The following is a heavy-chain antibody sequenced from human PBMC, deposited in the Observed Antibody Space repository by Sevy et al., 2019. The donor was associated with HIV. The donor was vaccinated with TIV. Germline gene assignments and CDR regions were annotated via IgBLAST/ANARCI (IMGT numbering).Heavy chain of an antibody. J-gene: IGHJ4*02. CDR3: ARDPIAVAGYFDY. Sequence: GGSLRLSCAASVFTFSSYSMNWVRQAPGKGLEWVSSISSSSSYIYYADSLKGRFTISRDNAKNSLYLQMNSLRAEDTAVYYCARDPIAVAGYFDYWGQGTLVTVSS. CDR1: VFTFSSYS. V-gene: IGHV3-21*01. D-gene: IGHD6-19*01. CDR2: ISSSSSYI.